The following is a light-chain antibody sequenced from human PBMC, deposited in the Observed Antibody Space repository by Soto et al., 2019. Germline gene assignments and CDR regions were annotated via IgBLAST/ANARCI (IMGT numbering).Light chain of an antibody. CDR3: ATWVDSLSVYV. Sequence: QSVLPQPPSASGTPGQRVTVSCSVSSSRNGSKYVYWYQQLPGTAPKLLIYRNDQRPSGVPDRFSGSRSGTSASLAISGLRSEDEAIYYCATWVDSLSVYVFGTGTKVTVL. CDR1: SSRNGSKY. CDR2: RND. J-gene: IGLJ1*01. V-gene: IGLV1-47*01.